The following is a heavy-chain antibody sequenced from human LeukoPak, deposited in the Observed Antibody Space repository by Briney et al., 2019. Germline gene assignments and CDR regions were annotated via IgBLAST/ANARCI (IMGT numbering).Heavy chain of an antibody. Sequence: SETLSVTCAVYGGSFSGYYWSWIRQPPGKGLEWIGEINHSGSTNYNPSLKSRVTISVDTSKNQFSLKLSSVTAADTAVYYCARLRGYDSWSGYYRTDYYYGMDVWGQGTTVTVSS. CDR2: INHSGST. CDR1: GGSFSGYY. V-gene: IGHV4-34*01. CDR3: ARLRGYDSWSGYYRTDYYYGMDV. J-gene: IGHJ6*02. D-gene: IGHD3-3*01.